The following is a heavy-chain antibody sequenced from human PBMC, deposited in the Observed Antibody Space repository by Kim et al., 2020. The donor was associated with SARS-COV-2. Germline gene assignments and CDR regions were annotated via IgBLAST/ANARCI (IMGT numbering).Heavy chain of an antibody. CDR1: GFSFGDYA. CDR3: TRAEYGGNSEGDY. J-gene: IGHJ4*02. V-gene: IGHV3-49*04. Sequence: GGSLRLSCTTSGFSFGDYAMSWVRQAPGKGLEWVGIIRSTPHGGTIDYVASVKGRFTISSDDSISIAYLQMNSLKTEGTAVYYCTRAEYGGNSEGDYWGQGTMVTVSS. CDR2: IRSTPHGGTI. D-gene: IGHD2-21*02.